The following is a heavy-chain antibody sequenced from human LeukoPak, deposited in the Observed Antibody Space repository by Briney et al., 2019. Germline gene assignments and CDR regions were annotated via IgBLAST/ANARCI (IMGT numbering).Heavy chain of an antibody. D-gene: IGHD2-2*01. CDR2: ISGSSTNT. J-gene: IGHJ5*02. CDR1: GFTFSDYY. V-gene: IGHV3-11*05. CDR3: ARDSAHIVVVPVVIPPGLDNWFDP. Sequence: GGSLRLSCAASGFTFSDYYMSWIRQAPGKGLEWVSYISGSSTNTKYADSVKGRFTISRDNAKNSLYLQMDSLRAEDTAVYYCARDSAHIVVVPVVIPPGLDNWFDPWGQGTLVTVSS.